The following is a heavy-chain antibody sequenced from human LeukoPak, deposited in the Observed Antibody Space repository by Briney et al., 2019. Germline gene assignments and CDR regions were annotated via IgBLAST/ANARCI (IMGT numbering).Heavy chain of an antibody. V-gene: IGHV4-59*01. CDR1: GTSINSYY. Sequence: SETLSLTCTVSGTSINSYYWSWIRQPPGKGLEWIGYIYYSGSTNYNPSLKSRVTISVNTSQNQFSLKLSSVTTADTAVYYCARDRAVAAAVYYFDYWGQGTLVTVSS. D-gene: IGHD6-19*01. CDR3: ARDRAVAAAVYYFDY. CDR2: IYYSGST. J-gene: IGHJ4*02.